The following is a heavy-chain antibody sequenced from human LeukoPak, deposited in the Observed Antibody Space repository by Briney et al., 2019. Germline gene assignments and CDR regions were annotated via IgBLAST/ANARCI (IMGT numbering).Heavy chain of an antibody. D-gene: IGHD3/OR15-3a*01. V-gene: IGHV3-23*01. J-gene: IGHJ4*02. Sequence: GGSLRLSCAVSGFTFSSYAMTWVRQAPGKGLEWVSSSRGSGGSTYYADSMKGRFTISRHNSKNMVYLQMNSLRAEDTAVYYCAKGGDFWTGYPDHWGRGTLVIVSS. CDR3: AKGGDFWTGYPDH. CDR2: SRGSGGST. CDR1: GFTFSSYA.